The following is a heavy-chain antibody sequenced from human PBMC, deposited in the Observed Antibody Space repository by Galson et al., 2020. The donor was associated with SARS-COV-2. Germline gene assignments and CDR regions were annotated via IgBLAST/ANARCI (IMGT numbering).Heavy chain of an antibody. CDR2: IWYDGSNK. V-gene: IGHV3-33*01. J-gene: IGHJ4*02. D-gene: IGHD2-15*01. Sequence: GGSLSLSCAASGFTFSSYGMHWVRQAPGKGLEWVAVIWYDGSNKYYADSVKGRFTISSDNSKNTLYLQMNSLRAEDTAVYYCAREDVVTLDYWGQGTLVTVSS. CDR1: GFTFSSYG. CDR3: AREDVVTLDY.